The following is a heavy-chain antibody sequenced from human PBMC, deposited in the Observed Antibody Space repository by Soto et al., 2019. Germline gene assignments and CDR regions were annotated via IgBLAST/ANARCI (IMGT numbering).Heavy chain of an antibody. J-gene: IGHJ4*02. CDR2: FRGSGDDGTT. V-gene: IGHV3-23*01. Sequence: EVQLLESGGGLVQPGGSLRLSCAASGFTFSSYSLSWVRQAPGKGLEWVSGFRGSGDDGTTYYSDSVTGLFTISSDNSNNMLFLKMNSLRAEDTAIYYCAKKVNSGSGSQYFDYWGQGTLVTVSS. D-gene: IGHD3-10*01. CDR3: AKKVNSGSGSQYFDY. CDR1: GFTFSSYS.